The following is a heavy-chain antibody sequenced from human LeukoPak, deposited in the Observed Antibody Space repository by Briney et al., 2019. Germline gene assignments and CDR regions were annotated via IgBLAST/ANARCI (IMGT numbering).Heavy chain of an antibody. Sequence: PSETLSLTCAVYGGSFSGYCWSWIRQPPGKGLEWIGYIYYSGSTSYNPSLKSRVTISVDTSKNQFSLKLSSVTAADTAVYYCARDQYYYGSGSYYGENWFDPWGQGTLVTVSS. CDR2: IYYSGST. D-gene: IGHD3-10*01. CDR3: ARDQYYYGSGSYYGENWFDP. V-gene: IGHV4-59*01. CDR1: GGSFSGYC. J-gene: IGHJ5*02.